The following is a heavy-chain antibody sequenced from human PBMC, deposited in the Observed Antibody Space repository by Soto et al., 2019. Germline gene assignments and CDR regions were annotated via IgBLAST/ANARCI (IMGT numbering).Heavy chain of an antibody. V-gene: IGHV1-18*04. CDR2: IIGYNGNT. D-gene: IGHD3-22*01. CDR1: GYTFTIYC. CDR3: ARVDYYDSSGYYGY. Sequence: QVQLVQSGAEVKKPGASVKVSCKASGYTFTIYCISWVRQAPGQGLEWMGWIIGYNGNTDYAQNLQDRVTLTTAASTSSVYMELRSLSSDDPAVYYCARVDYYDSSGYYGYWGQGTLITVSS. J-gene: IGHJ4*02.